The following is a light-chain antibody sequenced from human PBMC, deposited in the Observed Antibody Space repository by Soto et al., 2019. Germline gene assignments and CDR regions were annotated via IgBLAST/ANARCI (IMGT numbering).Light chain of an antibody. CDR3: LLTYSGARV. J-gene: IGLJ2*01. CDR1: TGAVTSGHY. V-gene: IGLV7-46*01. CDR2: DTN. Sequence: QAVVTQEPSLTVSPGGTVTLTCGSSTGAVTSGHYAYWFQQMPGQAPRTLIYDTNDKHSWTPARFSGSLLGGKAALTLAGAQPEDEADYYCLLTYSGARVFGGGTKLTVL.